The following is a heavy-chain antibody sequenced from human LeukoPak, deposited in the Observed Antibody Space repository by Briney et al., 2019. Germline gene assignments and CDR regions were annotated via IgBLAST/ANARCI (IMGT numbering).Heavy chain of an antibody. D-gene: IGHD3-9*01. J-gene: IGHJ4*02. CDR2: ISGSGGST. CDR3: AKGPSETGYSGQNY. CDR1: EFTFSSYW. V-gene: IGHV3-23*01. Sequence: PGGSLRLSCAASEFTFSSYWMSWVRQAPGKGLEWVSAISGSGGSTYYADSVKGRFTISRDNSKNTLYLQMNSLRAEDTAVYYCAKGPSETGYSGQNYWGQGTLVTVSS.